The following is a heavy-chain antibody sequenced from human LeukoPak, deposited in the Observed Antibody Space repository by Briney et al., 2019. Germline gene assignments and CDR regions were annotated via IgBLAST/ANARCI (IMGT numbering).Heavy chain of an antibody. J-gene: IGHJ4*02. CDR1: GGTFSSYA. V-gene: IGHV1-69*05. Sequence: ASVKVSCKASGGTFSSYAISWVRQAPGQGLEWMGGIIPIFGTANYAQKFQGRVTITTDESTSTAYMELSSLRSEDTAVYYCARELRRYYYDSSGYQYYFDYWGQGTLVTVSS. D-gene: IGHD3-22*01. CDR3: ARELRRYYYDSSGYQYYFDY. CDR2: IIPIFGTA.